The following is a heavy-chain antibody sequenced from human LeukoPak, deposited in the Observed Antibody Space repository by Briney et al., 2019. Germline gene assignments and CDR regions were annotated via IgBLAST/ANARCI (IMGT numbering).Heavy chain of an antibody. Sequence: ASVKVSCKASGYTFTSYGISWVRQAPGQGLEWMGWISAYNGNTNYAQKLQGRVTMTTDTSTSTAYMEPRSLRSDDTAVYYCATRVAYRYSGSYCDYSGQGTLVTVSS. J-gene: IGHJ4*02. V-gene: IGHV1-18*01. CDR2: ISAYNGNT. D-gene: IGHD1-26*01. CDR1: GYTFTSYG. CDR3: ATRVAYRYSGSYCDY.